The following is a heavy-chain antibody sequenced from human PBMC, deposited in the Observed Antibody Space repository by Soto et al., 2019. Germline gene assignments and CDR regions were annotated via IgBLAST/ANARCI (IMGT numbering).Heavy chain of an antibody. D-gene: IGHD1-1*01. V-gene: IGHV2-5*01. J-gene: IGHJ4*02. CDR1: GFSLTTPGLG. Sequence: QITLKHSGPTLVNPTQTLTQTCTVSGFSLTTPGLGVGWIRQPPGKALEWLTLVYLHDDKRYCSSLRDRLTIARDTSNNQVVLSMTNMDPEDSATYYCVRLMSTDTTGYFDYWGQGILVTVSS. CDR2: VYLHDDK. CDR3: VRLMSTDTTGYFDY.